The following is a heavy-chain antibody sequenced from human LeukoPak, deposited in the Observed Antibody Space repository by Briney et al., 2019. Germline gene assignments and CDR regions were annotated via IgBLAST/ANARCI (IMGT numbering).Heavy chain of an antibody. D-gene: IGHD6-19*01. Sequence: SETLSLTCAVYGGSFSGYYWSWIRQPPGKGLEWIGEINHSGSTNYNPSLKSRVTISVDTSKNQFSLTLSSVTAADTAVYYCARGRSSGAWGQGTLVTVSS. CDR1: GGSFSGYY. CDR3: ARGRSSGA. J-gene: IGHJ5*02. V-gene: IGHV4-34*01. CDR2: INHSGST.